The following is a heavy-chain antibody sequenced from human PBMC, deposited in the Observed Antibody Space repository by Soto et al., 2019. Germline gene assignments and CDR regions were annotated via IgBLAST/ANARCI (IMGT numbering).Heavy chain of an antibody. Sequence: SSETLSLTCTVSGGSISSGGYYWSWIRQHPGKGLEWIGYIYYSGSTYYNPSLKSRVTISVDTSKNQFSLKLSSVTAADTAVYYCARDVDSSGYLDYWGQGTLVTVSS. CDR2: IYYSGST. D-gene: IGHD3-22*01. CDR3: ARDVDSSGYLDY. CDR1: GGSISSGGYY. J-gene: IGHJ4*02. V-gene: IGHV4-31*03.